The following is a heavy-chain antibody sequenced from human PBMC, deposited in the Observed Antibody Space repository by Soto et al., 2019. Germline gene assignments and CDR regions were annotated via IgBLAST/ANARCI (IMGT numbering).Heavy chain of an antibody. CDR2: MNPNSGKT. D-gene: IGHD6-13*01. CDR1: GYTFTSYD. CDR3: ARRGFSSSWGYWYFDL. J-gene: IGHJ2*01. Sequence: QVQLVQSGAEVKKPGASVKVSCKASGYTFTSYDINWVRQATGQGLEWMGWMNPNSGKTGYAQKFRGRVTMTRNTSISTAYMELSSLRSEDTAVYFCARRGFSSSWGYWYFDLWGRGTLVTVSS. V-gene: IGHV1-8*01.